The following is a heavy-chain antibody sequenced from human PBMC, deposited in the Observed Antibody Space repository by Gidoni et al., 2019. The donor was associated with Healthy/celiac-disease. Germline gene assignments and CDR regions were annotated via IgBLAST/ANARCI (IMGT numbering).Heavy chain of an antibody. CDR2: IYTSGRT. J-gene: IGHJ6*02. CDR3: ARDGRDGYSPELYYYGMDV. Sequence: HVQLQVSRPGLVKPSATLSLTCTVAGGSISSYYWGWIRQPAGKGLDWIGRIYTSGRTNYNPSLKSRVTMSVDTSKNQFSLKLSSVTAADTAVYYCARDGRDGYSPELYYYGMDVWGQGTTVTVSS. V-gene: IGHV4-4*07. CDR1: GGSISSYY. D-gene: IGHD5-18*01.